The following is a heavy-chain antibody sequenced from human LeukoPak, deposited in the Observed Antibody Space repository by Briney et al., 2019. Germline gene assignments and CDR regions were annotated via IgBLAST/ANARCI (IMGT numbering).Heavy chain of an antibody. V-gene: IGHV3-48*03. CDR1: GFTFSSYE. CDR2: ISSSGSTI. D-gene: IGHD6-19*01. CDR3: ARVSHAYSSGWSDALPDY. Sequence: QPGRSLRLSCAASGFTFSSYEMNWVRQAPGKGLEWVSYISSSGSTIYYADSVKGRFTISRDNAKNSLYLQMNSLRAEDTAVYYCARVSHAYSSGWSDALPDYWGQGTLVTVSS. J-gene: IGHJ4*02.